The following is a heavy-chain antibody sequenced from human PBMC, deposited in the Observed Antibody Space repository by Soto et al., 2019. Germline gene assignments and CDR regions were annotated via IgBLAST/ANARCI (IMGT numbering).Heavy chain of an antibody. D-gene: IGHD3-16*01. CDR2: ISDSGGST. Sequence: EAQLLESGGGLVQPGVSLRLSCTASGFTFRNHGMSWVRQAPGKGPEWLAIISDSGGSTYYAGSVKGRLTISRDNSKNTLFLQMNSLRAEDTAIYYCARAGQRYYFDFWGQGTLVTVSS. CDR1: GFTFRNHG. J-gene: IGHJ4*02. CDR3: ARAGQRYYFDF. V-gene: IGHV3-23*01.